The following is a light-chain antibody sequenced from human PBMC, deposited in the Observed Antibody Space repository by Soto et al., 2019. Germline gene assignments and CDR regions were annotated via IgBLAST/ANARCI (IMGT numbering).Light chain of an antibody. CDR2: AAS. J-gene: IGKJ4*01. Sequence: DIQLTQSPSFLSASVGDRVTITCRASQDISSHLAWYQQKPGKAPKLLIYAASTLQSGVPSGFGGSGSGTEFTLTITSLEPGEFANYYCQPVKTYPPPFGGGNKVEIK. CDR3: QPVKTYPPP. CDR1: QDISSH. V-gene: IGKV1-9*01.